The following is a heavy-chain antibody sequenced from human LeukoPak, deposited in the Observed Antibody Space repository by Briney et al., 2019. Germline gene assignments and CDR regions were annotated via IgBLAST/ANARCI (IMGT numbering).Heavy chain of an antibody. CDR2: INHSGST. CDR1: GGSFSGYY. Sequence: PSETLSLTCAVYGGSFSGYYWSWIRQPPGKGLEWIGEINHSGSTNYNPSLKSRVTISVDTSKNQFSLKLSSVTAADTAVYYCARGAYYDSSGYGRSYYYYYGMDAWGQGTTVTVSS. V-gene: IGHV4-34*01. J-gene: IGHJ6*02. CDR3: ARGAYYDSSGYGRSYYYYYGMDA. D-gene: IGHD3-22*01.